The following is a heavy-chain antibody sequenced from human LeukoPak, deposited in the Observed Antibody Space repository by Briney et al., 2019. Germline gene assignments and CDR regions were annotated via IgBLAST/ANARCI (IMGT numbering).Heavy chain of an antibody. Sequence: PGGSLRLSCAGSGFSFSSDWMHWVRQTPGEGLVWVSRIKYDGTSTMYADSVKGRFTISRDNAKNTLYLQMNSLRAEDTAVYYCAREYHKGTWGQGTLVTVSS. D-gene: IGHD2-2*01. CDR2: IKYDGTST. V-gene: IGHV3-74*03. CDR3: AREYHKGT. J-gene: IGHJ5*02. CDR1: GFSFSSDW.